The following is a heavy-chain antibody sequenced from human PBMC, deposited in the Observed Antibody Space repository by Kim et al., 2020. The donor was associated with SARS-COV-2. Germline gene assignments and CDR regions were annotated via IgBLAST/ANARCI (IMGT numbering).Heavy chain of an antibody. CDR1: GFTFSNAW. CDR2: IKSKTDGGTT. J-gene: IGHJ4*02. V-gene: IGHV3-15*01. D-gene: IGHD3-9*01. CDR3: TTDQPQTGYFDWLLDIRNGGFVDY. Sequence: GGSLRLSCAASGFTFSNAWMSWVRQAPGKGLEWVGRIKSKTDGGTTDYAAPVKGRFTISRDDSKNTLYLQMNSLKTEDTAVYYCTTDQPQTGYFDWLLDIRNGGFVDYWGQGTLVTVSS.